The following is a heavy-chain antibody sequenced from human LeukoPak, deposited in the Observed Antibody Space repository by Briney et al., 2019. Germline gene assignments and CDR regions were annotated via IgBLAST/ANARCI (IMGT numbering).Heavy chain of an antibody. Sequence: PGGSLRLSCAASGFTFSDYYMSWVRQAPGKGLEWVSSISSSSSYIYYADSLKGRFTISRDNAKNSLYLQMNSLRAEDTAVYYCARNGNAYYYYYYMDVWGKGTTVTVSS. D-gene: IGHD1-1*01. V-gene: IGHV3-21*01. CDR2: ISSSSSYI. CDR3: ARNGNAYYYYYYMDV. CDR1: GFTFSDYY. J-gene: IGHJ6*03.